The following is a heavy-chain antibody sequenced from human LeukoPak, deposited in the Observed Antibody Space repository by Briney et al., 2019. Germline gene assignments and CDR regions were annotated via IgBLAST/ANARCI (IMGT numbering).Heavy chain of an antibody. CDR3: AKDPGSTVTTSDY. V-gene: IGHV3-30*18. CDR2: ISYDGSNK. Sequence: GRSLRLSCAASGFTFSSYGMHWVRRAPGKGLEWVAVISYDGSNKYYADSVKGRFTISRDNSKNTLYLQMNSLRAEDTAVYYCAKDPGSTVTTSDYWGQGTLVTVSS. J-gene: IGHJ4*02. CDR1: GFTFSSYG. D-gene: IGHD4-17*01.